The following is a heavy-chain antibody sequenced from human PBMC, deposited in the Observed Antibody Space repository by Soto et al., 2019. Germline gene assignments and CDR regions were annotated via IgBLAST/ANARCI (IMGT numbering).Heavy chain of an antibody. D-gene: IGHD6-13*01. Sequence: VSCKASGSTFTGYYMHWVRQAPGQGLEWMGWINPNSGGTNYAQKFQGWVTMTRDTSISTAYMELSRLRSDDTAVYYCARDAAAAGFYSYYGMDGWGQGTTVTVS. CDR3: ARDAAAAGFYSYYGMDG. J-gene: IGHJ6*02. CDR2: INPNSGGT. V-gene: IGHV1-2*04. CDR1: GSTFTGYY.